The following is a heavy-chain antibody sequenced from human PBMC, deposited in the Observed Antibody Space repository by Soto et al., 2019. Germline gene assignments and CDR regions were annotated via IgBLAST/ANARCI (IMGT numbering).Heavy chain of an antibody. D-gene: IGHD3-22*01. V-gene: IGHV1-24*01. J-gene: IGHJ3*02. CDR2: FDPEDGET. Sequence: ASVKVSCKVSGYTLTELSMHWVRQAPGKGLEWMEGFDPEDGETIYAQKFQGRVTMTEDTSTDTAYMELSSLRSEDTAVYYCATDRTYCYDSSGYRSDAFDIWGQGTMVTVSS. CDR1: GYTLTELS. CDR3: ATDRTYCYDSSGYRSDAFDI.